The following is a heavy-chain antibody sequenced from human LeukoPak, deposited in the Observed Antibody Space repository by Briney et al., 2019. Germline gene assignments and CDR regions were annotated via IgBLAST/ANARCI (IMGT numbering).Heavy chain of an antibody. J-gene: IGHJ4*02. CDR1: GYIFTNYW. CDR2: IFPGDSDA. CDR3: ARLPSGATRSTGDFDY. V-gene: IGHV5-51*01. D-gene: IGHD1-26*01. Sequence: GESLKISCKGSGYIFTNYWVGWVRQMPGKGLEWMGIIFPGDSDARYSPSFQGQVTMSADKSISTAYLQWTSLKASDTAMYCCARLPSGATRSTGDFDYWGQGTLVTVSS.